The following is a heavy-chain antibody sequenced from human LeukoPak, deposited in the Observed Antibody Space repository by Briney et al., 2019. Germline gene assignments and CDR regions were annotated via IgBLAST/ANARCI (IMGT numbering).Heavy chain of an antibody. J-gene: IGHJ4*02. Sequence: SETLSLTCTVSGGSISSSTYYWGWIRQPPGKALEWIGSISYSESTYYSPSLKSRVTISLHTSKNHFSLKLNSVTAADTAVYYCARRVGTALYGQYYFDYWGQGTLVTVSS. CDR3: ARRVGTALYGQYYFDY. CDR1: GGSISSSTYY. D-gene: IGHD4-17*01. CDR2: ISYSEST. V-gene: IGHV4-39*02.